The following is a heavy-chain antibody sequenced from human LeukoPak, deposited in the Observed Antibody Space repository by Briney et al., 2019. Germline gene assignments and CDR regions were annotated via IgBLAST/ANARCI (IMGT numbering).Heavy chain of an antibody. CDR3: GRNLGSGSDH. V-gene: IGHV4-59*02. CDR2: TYYRGDI. J-gene: IGHJ4*02. CDR1: GASVSSDY. Sequence: SETLSLTCSVSGASVSSDYWNWIRQSPGRGLEWIGYTYYRGDINYNPSLKSRLTMSVDASSNQVSLKPSSVTAADAAVYYCGRNLGSGSDHWGQGTLVTVSS. D-gene: IGHD3-10*01.